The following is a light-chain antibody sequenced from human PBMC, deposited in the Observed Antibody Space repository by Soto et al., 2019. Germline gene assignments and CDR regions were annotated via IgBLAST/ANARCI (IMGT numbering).Light chain of an antibody. J-gene: IGKJ3*01. V-gene: IGKV1-5*01. CDR3: QQYNTFWT. Sequence: DIQLTQSPATLSSSGGDRVTITCRASQSSISLLAWYQQKPGKAPKLMIYDAYSLESGVPSRFSGSGSETEFTLTISRLQDDDVATYYWQQYNTFWTFGPGTKVDIK. CDR2: DAY. CDR1: QSSISL.